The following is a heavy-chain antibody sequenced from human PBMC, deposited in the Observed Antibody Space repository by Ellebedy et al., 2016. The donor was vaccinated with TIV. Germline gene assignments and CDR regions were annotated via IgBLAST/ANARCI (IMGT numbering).Heavy chain of an antibody. CDR3: ARSVSGRYSYWFDP. CDR2: INQDGSEK. CDR1: GFTFSNYW. Sequence: GESLKISCVASGFTFSNYWMTWVRQAPGKGLEWVANINQDGSEKYYVDSVKGRFTISRDNAKNSVYLQMNSLRAEDTELYYCARSVSGRYSYWFDPWGQGTLVTVSS. D-gene: IGHD3-10*01. J-gene: IGHJ5*02. V-gene: IGHV3-7*01.